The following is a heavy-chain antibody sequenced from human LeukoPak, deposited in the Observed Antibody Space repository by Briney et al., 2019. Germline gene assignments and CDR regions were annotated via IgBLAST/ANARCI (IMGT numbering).Heavy chain of an antibody. CDR2: IYYSVST. CDR3: ARVDYGDYVDY. D-gene: IGHD4-17*01. V-gene: IGHV4-59*08. J-gene: IGHJ4*02. CDR1: GRSISSYY. Sequence: PSETLSLTSTVYGRSISSYYWSWVRQPPGKVLEWIGYIYYSVSTTYNRSLKSRVTISVDTSTNQFSLKLSSVTAADTAVYYCARVDYGDYVDYWGQGTLVTVSS.